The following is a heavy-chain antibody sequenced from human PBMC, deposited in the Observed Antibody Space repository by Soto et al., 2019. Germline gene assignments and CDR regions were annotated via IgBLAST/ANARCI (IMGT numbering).Heavy chain of an antibody. Sequence: ASVKVSCKASGYSFATYGFSWVRQAPGQGLECVGWISAHNGDTHYSQKFQGRVTLTTDTSTNTGYMELRSLTSDDTAVYFCAAEPIYYNDGSGYYPLGHWGQGTLVTVSS. D-gene: IGHD3-22*01. CDR3: AAEPIYYNDGSGYYPLGH. CDR2: ISAHNGDT. J-gene: IGHJ4*02. V-gene: IGHV1-18*04. CDR1: GYSFATYG.